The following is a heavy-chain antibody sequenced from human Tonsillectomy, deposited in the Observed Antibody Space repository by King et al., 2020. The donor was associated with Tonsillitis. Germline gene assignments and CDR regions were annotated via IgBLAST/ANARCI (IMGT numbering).Heavy chain of an antibody. V-gene: IGHV3-23*04. CDR1: GFTFRSYA. J-gene: IGHJ3*02. CDR2: ISGSSSST. CDR3: AKDLLQCSGAGCYNAFDI. Sequence: EVQLVESGGGLVQPGGSLRLSCAVSGFTFRSYAMSWVRQAPGKGLEWVSGISGSSSSTYYADSVKGRFSISRDNSKNTLYVEMNNVSAEDTALYYGAKDLLQCSGAGCYNAFDIWGQGTMVTVSS. D-gene: IGHD2-15*01.